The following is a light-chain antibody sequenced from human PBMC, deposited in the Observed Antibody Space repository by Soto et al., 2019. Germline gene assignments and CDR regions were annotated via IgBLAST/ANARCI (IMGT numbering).Light chain of an antibody. CDR3: QHYSSYTLT. Sequence: DIQMTQSPSTRSVSLGDRVTITCRASESINGWLAWYQQKPGTAPMILIYDASKLEPGVPSRLSGSGSGAEYTLTISSLKHDDFATYDCQHYSSYTLTFGGGTKVDIK. J-gene: IGKJ4*01. CDR1: ESINGW. CDR2: DAS. V-gene: IGKV1-5*01.